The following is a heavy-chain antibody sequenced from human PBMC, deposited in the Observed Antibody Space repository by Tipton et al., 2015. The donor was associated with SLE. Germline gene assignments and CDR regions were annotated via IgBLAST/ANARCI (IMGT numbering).Heavy chain of an antibody. D-gene: IGHD2-2*01. J-gene: IGHJ4*02. CDR3: ASVSGRDVVVPAAMPLDY. Sequence: SLRLSCAASGFTFSSYSMNWVRQAPGKGLEWVSSISSSSSYIYYADSVKGRVTISRDTAKNSLYLQVNSLRAEDTAVYYCASVSGRDVVVPAAMPLDYWGQGTLITVTS. CDR1: GFTFSSYS. CDR2: ISSSSSYI. V-gene: IGHV3-21*01.